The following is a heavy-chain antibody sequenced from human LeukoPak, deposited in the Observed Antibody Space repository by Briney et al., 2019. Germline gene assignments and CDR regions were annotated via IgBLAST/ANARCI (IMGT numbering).Heavy chain of an antibody. J-gene: IGHJ4*02. D-gene: IGHD3-16*02. Sequence: GASVKVSCKASGYTFTSYGISWVRQAPGQGLEWMGWISAYNGNTNYAQKLQGRVTMTTDTSTSTAYMELRSLRSDDTAVYYCAAATPHSYYDYVWGSYRLDYWGQGTLVTVSS. CDR2: ISAYNGNT. CDR3: AAATPHSYYDYVWGSYRLDY. CDR1: GYTFTSYG. V-gene: IGHV1-18*01.